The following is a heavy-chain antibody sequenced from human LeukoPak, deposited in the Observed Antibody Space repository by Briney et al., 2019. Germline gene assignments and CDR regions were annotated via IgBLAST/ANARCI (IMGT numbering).Heavy chain of an antibody. CDR3: ARDQCSSTSCWIFDY. J-gene: IGHJ4*02. CDR2: INPNSGGT. Sequence: ASVKVSCKASGYTFTGYYMHWMRQAPGQGLEWMGWINPNSGGTNSAQRFQGRVTMTRDTSISTAYMELSRLTSDDTAVYYCARDQCSSTSCWIFDYWGQGTLITVSS. V-gene: IGHV1-2*02. CDR1: GYTFTGYY. D-gene: IGHD2-2*01.